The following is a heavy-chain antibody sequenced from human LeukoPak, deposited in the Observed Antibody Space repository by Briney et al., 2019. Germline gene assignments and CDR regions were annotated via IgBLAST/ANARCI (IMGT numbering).Heavy chain of an antibody. V-gene: IGHV3-21*01. J-gene: IGHJ4*02. D-gene: IGHD6-19*01. CDR2: ISSQSTYI. Sequence: GGSLRLSCAASGFTFSSYSMSWVRQAPGKGLEWVSSISSQSTYIYSADSLKGRFAISRDNAKNSRYLQMNSLRAEDTAVYYCARDPHLSGWSDYWGQGTLVTVSS. CDR3: ARDPHLSGWSDY. CDR1: GFTFSSYS.